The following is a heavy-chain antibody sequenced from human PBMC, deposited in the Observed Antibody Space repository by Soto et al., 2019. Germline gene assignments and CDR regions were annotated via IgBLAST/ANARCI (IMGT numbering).Heavy chain of an antibody. CDR3: AKGVLSFHYGMEV. CDR2: ISSTAGRTS. Sequence: AGSLRLSCATSGFTFNTYPMTWVRQAPGKGLEWVSSISSTAGRTSSYADSVKGRFAISRDFSDNTVYLQLNNLRVDDTAVYFCAKGVLSFHYGMEVWGQGTTVTVSS. D-gene: IGHD3-10*01. CDR1: GFTFNTYP. V-gene: IGHV3-23*01. J-gene: IGHJ6*02.